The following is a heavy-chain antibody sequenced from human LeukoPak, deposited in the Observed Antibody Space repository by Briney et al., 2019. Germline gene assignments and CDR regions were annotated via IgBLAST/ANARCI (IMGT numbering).Heavy chain of an antibody. CDR1: GFTVSTNH. V-gene: IGHV3-53*01. Sequence: GGPLRLSCAVSGFTVSTNHMTGVRQAPGKAREGVSAINDVDTAYYADPVRGRFTISRDSANNTLYLQMQSLRADDTAVYYCARDMVHSSGAFDSWGQGTLVTVSS. J-gene: IGHJ4*02. CDR2: INDVDTA. D-gene: IGHD3-22*01. CDR3: ARDMVHSSGAFDS.